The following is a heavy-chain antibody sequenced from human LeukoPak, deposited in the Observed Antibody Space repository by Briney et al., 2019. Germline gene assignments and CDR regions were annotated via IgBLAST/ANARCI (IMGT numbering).Heavy chain of an antibody. CDR1: GFSFNDYG. Sequence: GGSLRLSCAASGFSFNDYGMSWVRQAPGQGPEWVSGITWNGGSTDYAASVKGRFTISRDNAKNSVYLQMNSLRAEDTALYYCARGGGSSWYFYFDYWGQGTLVTVSS. CDR2: ITWNGGST. V-gene: IGHV3-20*04. CDR3: ARGGGSSWYFYFDY. J-gene: IGHJ4*02. D-gene: IGHD6-13*01.